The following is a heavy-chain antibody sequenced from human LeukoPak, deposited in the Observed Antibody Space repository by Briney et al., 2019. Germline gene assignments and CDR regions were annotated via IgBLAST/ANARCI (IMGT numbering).Heavy chain of an antibody. J-gene: IGHJ6*02. CDR2: INPSGGST. CDR1: GYTFTSYY. D-gene: IGHD6-13*01. CDR3: ARGAPSGSWYDYYYGMDV. V-gene: IGHV1-46*01. Sequence: ASVKVSCKASGYTFTSYYMHWVRQAPGQGLEWMGIINPSGGSTSYAQKFQGRVTITADESTSTAYMELSSLRSEDTAVYYCARGAPSGSWYDYYYGMDVWGQGTTVTVSS.